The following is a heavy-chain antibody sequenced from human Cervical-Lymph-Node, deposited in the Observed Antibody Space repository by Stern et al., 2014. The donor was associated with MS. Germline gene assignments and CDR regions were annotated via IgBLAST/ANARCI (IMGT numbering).Heavy chain of an antibody. Sequence: EVQLVESGAEVKKPGESLKISCKGSGYSFATYWIGRVRQMPGKGLEWMGIIYPGDSDTRSSPSSQGQVTISADKSISTAYLHWSSLKASDTAMYYCARPGDDTAKYGLDVWGQGTTVTVSS. CDR1: GYSFATYW. V-gene: IGHV5-51*03. J-gene: IGHJ6*02. D-gene: IGHD5-18*01. CDR2: IYPGDSDT. CDR3: ARPGDDTAKYGLDV.